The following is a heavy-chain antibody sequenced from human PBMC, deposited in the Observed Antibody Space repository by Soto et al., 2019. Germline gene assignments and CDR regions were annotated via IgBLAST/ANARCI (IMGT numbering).Heavy chain of an antibody. Sequence: ASVKVSCKASGYTFTSYAMHWVRQAPGQRLEWMGWINAGNGNTKYSQEFQGRVTITRDTSASTAYMELSSLRSEDTAVYYCARGPDIYNWFDPWGQGTLVTVS. J-gene: IGHJ5*02. CDR2: INAGNGNT. V-gene: IGHV1-3*01. CDR1: GYTFTSYA. CDR3: ARGPDIYNWFDP. D-gene: IGHD5-12*01.